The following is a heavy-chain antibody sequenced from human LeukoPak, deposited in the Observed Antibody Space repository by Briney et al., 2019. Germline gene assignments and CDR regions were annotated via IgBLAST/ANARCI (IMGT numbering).Heavy chain of an antibody. CDR3: ASGGWGDDYGDHGVYYYYYMDV. CDR2: IYYSGST. Sequence: SETLSLTCTVSGGSISSYYWSWIRQPPGKGLEWIGYIYYSGSTNYNPSLKSRVTISVDTSKNQFSLKLSSVTAADTAVYYCASGGWGDDYGDHGVYYYYYMDVWGKGTTVTVS. D-gene: IGHD4-17*01. CDR1: GGSISSYY. J-gene: IGHJ6*03. V-gene: IGHV4-59*01.